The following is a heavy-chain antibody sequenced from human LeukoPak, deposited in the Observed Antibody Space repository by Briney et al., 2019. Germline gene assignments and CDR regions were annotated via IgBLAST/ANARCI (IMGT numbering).Heavy chain of an antibody. CDR2: IYSSGST. CDR3: ARHEEPYFDS. V-gene: IGHV4-39*01. CDR1: GDSNSLYY. Sequence: SETLSLTCSVSGDSNSLYYWSWIRQPPGKGLEWIGSIYSSGSTYYNPSLKRRVTISVDTSKNQCSLKLTSVTATDTAVYYCARHEEPYFDSWGQGTLVTVSS. J-gene: IGHJ4*02. D-gene: IGHD1-14*01.